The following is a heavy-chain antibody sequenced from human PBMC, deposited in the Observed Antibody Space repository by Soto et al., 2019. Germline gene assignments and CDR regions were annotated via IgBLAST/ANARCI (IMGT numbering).Heavy chain of an antibody. CDR1: GYTFTSYA. CDR3: ARAYYYDSSGLNPYFDY. V-gene: IGHV1-3*01. CDR2: INAGNGIA. D-gene: IGHD3-22*01. Sequence: ASVKVSCKASGYTFTSYAMHWVRQAPGQRLEWMGWINAGNGIANYAQKFQGRVTITADKSTSTAYMELSSLRSEDTAVYYCARAYYYDSSGLNPYFDYWGQGTLVTVSS. J-gene: IGHJ4*02.